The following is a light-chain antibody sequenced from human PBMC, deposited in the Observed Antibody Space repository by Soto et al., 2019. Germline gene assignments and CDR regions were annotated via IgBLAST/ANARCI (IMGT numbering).Light chain of an antibody. CDR2: GVS. V-gene: IGKV3-20*01. Sequence: EIVLTQSPGTLSLSPGERATLSCRASQSLSNIYLAWYQQKPGQAPRVLIYGVSTRATGIPDRFSGSGSGTDFTLTIIRLEPEDFAVYYCQQYGTLPFTFGPGTKVDI. CDR3: QQYGTLPFT. CDR1: QSLSNIY. J-gene: IGKJ3*01.